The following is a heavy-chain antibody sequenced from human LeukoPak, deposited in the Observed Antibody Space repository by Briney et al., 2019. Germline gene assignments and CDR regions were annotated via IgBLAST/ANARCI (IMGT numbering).Heavy chain of an antibody. Sequence: SQTLSLTCTVSGGSISSGGYYWSWIRQHPGKGLEWIGYIYYSGSTYYNPSLKSRVTISVDRSKNQFSLKLSSVTAADTAVYYCARGGSPVGATPFSYYYYYGMDVWGQGTTVTVSS. J-gene: IGHJ6*02. D-gene: IGHD1-26*01. V-gene: IGHV4-31*03. CDR2: IYYSGST. CDR1: GGSISSGGYY. CDR3: ARGGSPVGATPFSYYYYYGMDV.